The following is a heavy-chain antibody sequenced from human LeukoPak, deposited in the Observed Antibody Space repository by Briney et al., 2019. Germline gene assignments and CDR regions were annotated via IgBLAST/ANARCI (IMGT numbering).Heavy chain of an antibody. CDR1: GFTFSSYW. D-gene: IGHD5-12*01. V-gene: IGHV3-74*03. J-gene: IGHJ4*02. Sequence: GGSLRLSCAASGFTFSSYWMRWVRQAPGKGLVWVSRINSDGSSITYADSVKGRFTISRDNAKNTLFLQMSSLRVEDTAVYYCAREGRVSGYDFDCWGQGTLVTVSS. CDR3: AREGRVSGYDFDC. CDR2: INSDGSSI.